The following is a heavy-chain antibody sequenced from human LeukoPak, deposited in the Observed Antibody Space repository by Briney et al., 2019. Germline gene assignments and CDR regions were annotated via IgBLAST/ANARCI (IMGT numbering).Heavy chain of an antibody. V-gene: IGHV4-38-2*01. CDR3: ARQEYDFWSGYYIDYFDY. Sequence: SETLSLTCAVSGYSISSGYYWGWIRQPPGKGLEWIGSIYHSGSTYYNPSLKGRVTISVDTSKNQFSLKLSSVTAADTAVYYCARQEYDFWSGYYIDYFDYWGQGTLVTVSS. CDR1: GYSISSGYY. D-gene: IGHD3-3*01. CDR2: IYHSGST. J-gene: IGHJ4*02.